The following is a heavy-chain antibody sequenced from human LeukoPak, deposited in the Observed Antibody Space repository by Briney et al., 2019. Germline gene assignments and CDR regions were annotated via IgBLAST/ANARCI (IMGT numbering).Heavy chain of an antibody. CDR3: ARDRPGGSSLDV. CDR2: ISWNSGSI. J-gene: IGHJ6*02. CDR1: GFTFDDYA. V-gene: IGHV3-9*01. Sequence: PGRSLRLSCAASGFTFDDYAMHWVRQAPGKGLEWVSGISWNSGSIGYADSVKGRFTISRDNAKNSLYLQMNSLRAEDTAVYYCARDRPGGSSLDVWGQGTTVTVSS. D-gene: IGHD6-13*01.